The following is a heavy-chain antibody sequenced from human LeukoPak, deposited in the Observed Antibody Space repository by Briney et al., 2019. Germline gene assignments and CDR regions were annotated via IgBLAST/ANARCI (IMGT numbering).Heavy chain of an antibody. CDR2: ISSSSSYI. V-gene: IGHV3-21*04. D-gene: IGHD2-21*01. J-gene: IGHJ4*02. CDR3: AKNIPTYFDY. CDR1: GFTFNSYS. Sequence: GGSLRLSCAASGFTFNSYSMDWVRQAPGKGLEWVSSISSSSSYIYYADSVKGRFTISRDNSKNTLYLQMNSLRAEDTAVYYCAKNIPTYFDYWGQGTLVTVSS.